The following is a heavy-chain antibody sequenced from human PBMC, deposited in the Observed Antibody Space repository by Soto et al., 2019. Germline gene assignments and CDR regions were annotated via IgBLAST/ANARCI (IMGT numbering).Heavy chain of an antibody. V-gene: IGHV4-31*03. J-gene: IGHJ5*02. CDR2: IYYSGST. CDR3: ARDGYGDYTGWFDP. D-gene: IGHD4-17*01. Sequence: QVQLQESGPGLVKPSQTLSLTCTVSGGSISSGGYYCSWIRQHPGKGLEWIGYIYYSGSTYYNPSLKDRVTISVDTSKNQFSLKLSSVTAADTAVYYCARDGYGDYTGWFDPWGQGTLVTVSS. CDR1: GGSISSGGYY.